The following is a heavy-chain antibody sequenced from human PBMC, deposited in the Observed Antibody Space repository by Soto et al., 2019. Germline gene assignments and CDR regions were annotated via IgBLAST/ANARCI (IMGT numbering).Heavy chain of an antibody. V-gene: IGHV3-64*01. D-gene: IGHD1-1*01. Sequence: PGGSLRLSCAVSGFTVSSYAMHWVRQAPGKGLEYVSAISINGGSTYYENSVKGRFTISRDNSKNTLFLQMGRLRPEDTAVYYCARGNDDGNQFYYYMDVWGKGTPVTVSS. CDR2: ISINGGST. J-gene: IGHJ6*03. CDR1: GFTVSSYA. CDR3: ARGNDDGNQFYYYMDV.